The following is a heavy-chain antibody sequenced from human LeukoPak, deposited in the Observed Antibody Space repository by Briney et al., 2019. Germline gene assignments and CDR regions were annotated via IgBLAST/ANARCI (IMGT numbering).Heavy chain of an antibody. CDR3: ARTTEGGYTYGYFYYYYMDV. D-gene: IGHD5-18*01. Sequence: TSETLSLTCTVSGGSISSSSYYWGWIRQPPGKGLEWIGSIYYSGSTYYNPSLKSRVTISVDTSKNHFSLKLSSVTAADTAVYYCARTTEGGYTYGYFYYYYMDVWGKGTTVTISS. CDR1: GGSISSSSYY. J-gene: IGHJ6*03. V-gene: IGHV4-39*07. CDR2: IYYSGST.